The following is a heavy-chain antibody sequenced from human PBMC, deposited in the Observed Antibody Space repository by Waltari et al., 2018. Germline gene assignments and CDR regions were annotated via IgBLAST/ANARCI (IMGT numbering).Heavy chain of an antibody. D-gene: IGHD3-22*01. CDR3: ARVSGHSSGYWGDAFDI. J-gene: IGHJ3*02. CDR1: GYTFTSSG. Sequence: QVQLVQSGAEVKKPVASVTVSCKASGYTFTSSGISWVRHARGKGLEWMGWISVYNGNTNDGKKLQGRVTMTTDTSTSTAYMELRSLRSDDTAVYYCARVSGHSSGYWGDAFDIWGQGTMVTVSS. CDR2: ISVYNGNT. V-gene: IGHV1-18*01.